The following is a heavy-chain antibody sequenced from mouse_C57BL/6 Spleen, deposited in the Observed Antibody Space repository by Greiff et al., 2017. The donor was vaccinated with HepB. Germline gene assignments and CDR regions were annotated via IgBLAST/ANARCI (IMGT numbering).Heavy chain of an antibody. Sequence: EVMLVESGGGLVKPGGSLKLSCAASGFTFSSYAMSWVRQTPEKRLEWVATISDGGSYTYYPDNVKGRFTISRDNAKNNLYLQMSHLKSEDTAMYYCARGNYGSSYGWYFDVWGTGTTVTVSS. CDR3: ARGNYGSSYGWYFDV. J-gene: IGHJ1*03. D-gene: IGHD1-1*01. CDR2: ISDGGSYT. V-gene: IGHV5-4*03. CDR1: GFTFSSYA.